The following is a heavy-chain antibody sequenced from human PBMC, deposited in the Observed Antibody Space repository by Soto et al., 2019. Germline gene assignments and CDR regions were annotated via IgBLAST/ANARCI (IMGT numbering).Heavy chain of an antibody. J-gene: IGHJ3*01. Sequence: SETLSLTCTVSGGSISDYFWTWIRQPPGKALEWIGYMFHSGRTNYNPSLTSRVTMSADTSNNQFSLTLTSVTAADTAVYYCAKAVKYYDSTGYDAFAVWGQGIMVTVS. D-gene: IGHD3-22*01. CDR2: MFHSGRT. CDR1: GGSISDYF. CDR3: AKAVKYYDSTGYDAFAV. V-gene: IGHV4-59*01.